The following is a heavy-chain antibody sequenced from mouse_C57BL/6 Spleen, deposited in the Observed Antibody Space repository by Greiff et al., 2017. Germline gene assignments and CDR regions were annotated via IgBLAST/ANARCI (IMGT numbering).Heavy chain of an antibody. J-gene: IGHJ2*01. D-gene: IGHD4-1*01. V-gene: IGHV1-85*01. CDR3: ARPLTGPYFDY. CDR1: GYTFTSYD. CDR2: IYPRDGST. Sequence: VKLVESGPELVKPGASVKLSCKASGYTFTSYDINWVKQRPGQGLEWIGWIYPRDGSTKYNEKFKGKATLTVDTSSSTAYMELHSLTSEDSAVYFCARPLTGPYFDYWGQGTTLTVSS.